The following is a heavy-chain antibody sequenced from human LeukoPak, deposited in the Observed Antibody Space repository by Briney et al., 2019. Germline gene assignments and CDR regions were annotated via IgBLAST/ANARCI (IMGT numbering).Heavy chain of an antibody. CDR1: GFTVSSNY. V-gene: IGHV3-53*01. CDR3: ARDSWSRVGATTLADAFDI. D-gene: IGHD1-26*01. CDR2: IYSGGST. J-gene: IGHJ3*02. Sequence: GGSLRLSCAASGFTVSSNYMSWVRQAPGKGLEWVSVIYSGGSTYYADSVKGRFTISRDNSKNTLYLQMNSLRAEDTAVYYCARDSWSRVGATTLADAFDIWGQGTMVTVSS.